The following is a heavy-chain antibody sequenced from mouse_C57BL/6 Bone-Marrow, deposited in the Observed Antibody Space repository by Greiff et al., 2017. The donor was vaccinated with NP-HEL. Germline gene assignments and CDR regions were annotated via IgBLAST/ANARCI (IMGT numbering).Heavy chain of an antibody. V-gene: IGHV1-4*01. D-gene: IGHD1-1*01. CDR3: ARVTTGYFDV. J-gene: IGHJ1*03. CDR2: ITPSSGYT. Sequence: VQLQQSGAELARPGASVKMSCKASGYTFTSYTMHWVKQRPGPGLEWIGYITPSSGYTKYNQKFKDKAPLPADKSSSTAYMQLSSLTSEDSAVYYCARVTTGYFDVWGTGTTVTVSS. CDR1: GYTFTSYT.